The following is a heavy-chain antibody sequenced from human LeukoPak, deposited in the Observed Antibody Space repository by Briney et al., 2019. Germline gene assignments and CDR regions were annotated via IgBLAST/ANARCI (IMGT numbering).Heavy chain of an antibody. J-gene: IGHJ4*02. Sequence: ASVKVSCKASGYTFTAYFLNWVRQAPGQGFEWMGRINPRKGGPDYSQEFQGRVTMTRDTSSNTAYLDLSRLRSDDTAVYYCVIIYSGSRPYRGQGTLVTVSS. V-gene: IGHV1-2*06. CDR1: GYTFTAYF. CDR2: INPRKGGP. CDR3: VIIYSGSRPY. D-gene: IGHD3-10*01.